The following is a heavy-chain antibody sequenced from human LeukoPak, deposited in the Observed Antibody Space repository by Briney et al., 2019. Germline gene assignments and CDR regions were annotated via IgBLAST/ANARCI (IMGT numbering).Heavy chain of an antibody. V-gene: IGHV3-53*01. CDR1: GFTVSTNY. CDR2: IYRSGST. Sequence: GGSLRLSCAASGFTVSTNYVSWVRQAPGKGLEWVSVIYRSGSTYYADSVKGRFTISRDNTKNTLYLQMNRLRAEDTAVYYCARDSGHDAFDIWGQGTMVTVSS. J-gene: IGHJ3*02. CDR3: ARDSGHDAFDI.